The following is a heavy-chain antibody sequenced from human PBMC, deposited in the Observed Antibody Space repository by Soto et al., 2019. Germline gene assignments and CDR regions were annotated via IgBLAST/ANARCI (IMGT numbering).Heavy chain of an antibody. CDR1: GYTFTSYD. CDR2: MNPNSGNT. Sequence: QVQLVQSGAEVKKPGASVKVSCKASGYTFTSYDINWVRQATGQGLEWMGWMNPNSGNTGYAQKFQGRVTMTRNTSISTAYMALSSLRSEDTAVYYCARFHTHYSKGYYDYGMDVWGQGTTVTVSS. J-gene: IGHJ6*02. CDR3: ARFHTHYSKGYYDYGMDV. D-gene: IGHD4-4*01. V-gene: IGHV1-8*01.